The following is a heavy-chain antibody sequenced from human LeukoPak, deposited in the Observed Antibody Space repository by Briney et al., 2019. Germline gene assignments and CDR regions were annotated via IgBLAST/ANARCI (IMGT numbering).Heavy chain of an antibody. CDR1: GYTFTGYY. CDR3: AVVVAAAAAFDI. J-gene: IGHJ3*02. D-gene: IGHD2-15*01. CDR2: IIPIFGTA. Sequence: ASVKVSCKASGYTFTGYYMHWVRQAPGQGLEWMGGIIPIFGTANYAQKFQGRVTITTDESTSTAYMELSSLRSEDTAVYYCAVVVAAAAAFDIWGQGTMVTVSS. V-gene: IGHV1-69*05.